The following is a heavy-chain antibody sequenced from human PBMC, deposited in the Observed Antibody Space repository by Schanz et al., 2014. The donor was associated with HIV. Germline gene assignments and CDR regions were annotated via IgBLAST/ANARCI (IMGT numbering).Heavy chain of an antibody. CDR3: ARILDYYDSSGFDY. Sequence: QVQLVESGGGVVQPGRSLRLSCAASGFTFSSYAMHWVRQAPGKGLEWVAVISYDGSNKYYADSVRGRFSISKDNSKNTLYLQMNSLRADDTAVYYCARILDYYDSSGFDYWGQGTLVVVSS. J-gene: IGHJ4*02. CDR2: ISYDGSNK. CDR1: GFTFSSYA. D-gene: IGHD3-22*01. V-gene: IGHV3-30*14.